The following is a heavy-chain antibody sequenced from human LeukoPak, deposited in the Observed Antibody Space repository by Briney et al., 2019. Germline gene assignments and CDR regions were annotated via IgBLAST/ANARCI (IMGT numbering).Heavy chain of an antibody. CDR3: AKDFHFDSSGHCLDY. CDR2: ISGSSVNT. D-gene: IGHD3-22*01. J-gene: IGHJ4*02. V-gene: IGHV3-23*01. Sequence: GGSLRLSCAASGFTFSSYAMSWVRQAPGKGLEWVSGISGSSVNTYYADSVKGRFTISRDNSKNTMYLQMNSLRAEDTAVYYCAKDFHFDSSGHCLDYWGQGTLVTVSS. CDR1: GFTFSSYA.